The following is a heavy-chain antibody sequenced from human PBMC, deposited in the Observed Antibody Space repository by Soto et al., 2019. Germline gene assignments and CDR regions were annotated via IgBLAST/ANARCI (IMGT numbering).Heavy chain of an antibody. D-gene: IGHD6-19*01. V-gene: IGHV3-9*01. Sequence: EVQLVESGGGLVQPGRSLRLSCAASGFTFDDYAMHWVRQAPGKGLEWVSGISWNSGSIGYVDSVKGRFTISRDNAKNSLYLQMNSLRAEDTALYYCAKGSVAVAGADFDYWGQGTLVTVSS. CDR2: ISWNSGSI. J-gene: IGHJ4*02. CDR1: GFTFDDYA. CDR3: AKGSVAVAGADFDY.